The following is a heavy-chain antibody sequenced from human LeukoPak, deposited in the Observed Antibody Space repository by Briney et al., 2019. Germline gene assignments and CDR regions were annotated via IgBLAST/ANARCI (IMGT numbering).Heavy chain of an antibody. V-gene: IGHV1-24*01. CDR1: GYTLTELS. D-gene: IGHD1-14*01. Sequence: ASVTVSCTVSGYTLTELSMHWVRQAPGKGLEWMGGFDPEDGETIYAQKFQGRVTITADESTSTAYMELSSLRSEDTAVYYCARDRAPQWLNQNEFDPWGQGTLVTVSS. CDR3: ARDRAPQWLNQNEFDP. J-gene: IGHJ5*02. CDR2: FDPEDGET.